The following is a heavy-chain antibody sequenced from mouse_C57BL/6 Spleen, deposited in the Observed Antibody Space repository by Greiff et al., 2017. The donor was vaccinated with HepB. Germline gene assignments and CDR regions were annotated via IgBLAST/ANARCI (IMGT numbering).Heavy chain of an antibody. Sequence: VQLKQSGPGLVQPSPCLSITCTVSGFSLTSYGVHWVRQSPGKGLEWLGVIWRGGSTDYNAAFISRLSISKDNSKSQVFFKMNSLQADDTAIYYCARGNGYYGWFAYWGQGTLVTVSA. V-gene: IGHV2-2*01. CDR3: ARGNGYYGWFAY. CDR2: IWRGGST. CDR1: GFSLTSYG. J-gene: IGHJ3*01. D-gene: IGHD2-3*01.